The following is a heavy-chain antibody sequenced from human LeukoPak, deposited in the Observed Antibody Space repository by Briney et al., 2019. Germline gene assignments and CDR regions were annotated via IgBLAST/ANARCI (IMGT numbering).Heavy chain of an antibody. V-gene: IGHV3-30-3*01. D-gene: IGHD6-19*01. CDR1: GFTFSSYA. CDR2: ISYDGSNK. CDR3: ARSPRGNRSGWYNWFDP. J-gene: IGHJ5*02. Sequence: GGSLRLSCAASGFTFSSYAMHWVRQAPGKGLEWVAVISYDGSNKYYADSVKGRFTISRDNSKNTLYLQMNSLRAEDTAVYYCARSPRGNRSGWYNWFDPWGQGTLVTVSS.